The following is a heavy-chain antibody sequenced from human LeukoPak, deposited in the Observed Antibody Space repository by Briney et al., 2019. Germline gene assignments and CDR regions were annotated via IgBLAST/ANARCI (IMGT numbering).Heavy chain of an antibody. Sequence: SETLSLTCAVYGGSFSGYYWSWIRQPPGKGLEWIGEINHSGSTNYNPSLKSRVTISVDTSKNQFSLKLSSVTAADTAVYYCARVAVTNIYYYYYMDVWGKGTTVTVSS. D-gene: IGHD4-11*01. CDR1: GGSFSGYY. CDR2: INHSGST. J-gene: IGHJ6*03. V-gene: IGHV4-34*01. CDR3: ARVAVTNIYYYYYMDV.